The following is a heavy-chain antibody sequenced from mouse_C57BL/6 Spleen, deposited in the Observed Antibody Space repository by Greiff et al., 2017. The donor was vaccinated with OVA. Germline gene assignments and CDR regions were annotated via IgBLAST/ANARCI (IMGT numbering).Heavy chain of an antibody. D-gene: IGHD3-2*02. CDR3: ARGGQLRLEGYFDY. Sequence: VQLQQPGAELVRPGSSVKLSCKASGYTFTSYWMHWVKQRPIQGLEWIGNIDPSDSETHYNQKFKDKATLTVDKSSSTAYMQLSSLTSEDSAVYYCARGGQLRLEGYFDYWGQGTTLTVSS. J-gene: IGHJ2*01. CDR2: IDPSDSET. V-gene: IGHV1-52*01. CDR1: GYTFTSYW.